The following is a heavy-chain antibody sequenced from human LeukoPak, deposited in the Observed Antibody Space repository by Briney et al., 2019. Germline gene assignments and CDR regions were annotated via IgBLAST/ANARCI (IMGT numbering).Heavy chain of an antibody. V-gene: IGHV1-18*01. CDR3: ARDPQGDYGGNSGYFQH. D-gene: IGHD4-23*01. J-gene: IGHJ1*01. CDR2: ISAYNGNT. CDR1: GYTFTSYG. Sequence: ASVTVSCKASGYTFTSYGISWVRQAPGQGLEWMGWISAYNGNTNYAQKLQGRVTMTTDTSTSTAYMELRSLRSDDTAVYYCARDPQGDYGGNSGYFQHWGQGTLVTVSS.